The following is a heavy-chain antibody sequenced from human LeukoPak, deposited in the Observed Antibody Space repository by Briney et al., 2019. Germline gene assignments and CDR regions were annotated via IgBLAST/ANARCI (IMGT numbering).Heavy chain of an antibody. J-gene: IGHJ4*02. V-gene: IGHV4-38-2*02. Sequence: PSETLSLTCTVSGYSISSGYYWGWIRQPPGKGLEWIGSIYHSGSTYYNPSLKSRVTISVDTSKNQFSLKLSSVTAADTAVYYCARGPHGYYFDYWGQGTLVTVSS. CDR2: IYHSGST. CDR1: GYSISSGYY. CDR3: ARGPHGYYFDY. D-gene: IGHD2-2*03.